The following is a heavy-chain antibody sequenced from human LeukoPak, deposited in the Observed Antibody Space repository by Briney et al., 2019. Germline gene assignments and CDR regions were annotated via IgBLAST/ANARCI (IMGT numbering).Heavy chain of an antibody. V-gene: IGHV3-30*18. CDR2: ISYDGSNK. Sequence: PGRSLRLSCAASGFTFSSYGMHWVRQAPGKGLEWVAVISYDGSNKYYADSVKGRFTISRDNSKNTLYLQMNSLRAEDTAVYYCAKVASYSSSWYDYYYYYGMDVWGQGTTVTVSS. J-gene: IGHJ6*02. D-gene: IGHD6-13*01. CDR3: AKVASYSSSWYDYYYYYGMDV. CDR1: GFTFSSYG.